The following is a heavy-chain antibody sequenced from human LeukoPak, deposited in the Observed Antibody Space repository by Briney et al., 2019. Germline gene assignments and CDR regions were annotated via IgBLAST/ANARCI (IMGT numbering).Heavy chain of an antibody. V-gene: IGHV1-2*02. CDR1: GYTFRGNY. CDR2: IDANNGDT. J-gene: IGHJ4*02. D-gene: IGHD4-11*01. Sequence: GASVKDSCKASGYTFRGNYIHWLRQAPGQGLEWMGWIDANNGDTKSAQKFQGRVTMSRDTSISTAYMDVSSLCPDDAAVYYCARDPSSVTLYFFDYWGQGTLVTVSS. CDR3: ARDPSSVTLYFFDY.